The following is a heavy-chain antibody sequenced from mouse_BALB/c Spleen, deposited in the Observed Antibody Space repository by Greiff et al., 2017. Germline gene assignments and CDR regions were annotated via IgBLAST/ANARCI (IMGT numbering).Heavy chain of an antibody. Sequence: DVKLQESGPGLVKPSQSLSLTCTVTGYSITSDYAWNWIRQFPGNQLEWMGYISYSGSTSYNPSLKSRISITRDTSKNQFFLQLNSVTTEDTATYYCASPGGYDGYFDYWGQGTTLTVSS. CDR2: ISYSGST. CDR3: ASPGGYDGYFDY. CDR1: GYSITSDYA. V-gene: IGHV3-2*02. J-gene: IGHJ2*01. D-gene: IGHD2-2*01.